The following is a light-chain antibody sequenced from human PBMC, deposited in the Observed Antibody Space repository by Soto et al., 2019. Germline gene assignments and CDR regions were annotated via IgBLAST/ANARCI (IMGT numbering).Light chain of an antibody. CDR1: QSVGSY. CDR3: QQRGNWPVT. Sequence: EIVLTQSPATLSLSPGERATLSCRASQSVGSYFAWYQQKPGQAPRLLIYDASNRATGITARFSGSGSGTDFTLTVSGLEPDDFAVYYCQQRGNWPVTFGQGTRVDIK. CDR2: DAS. V-gene: IGKV3-11*01. J-gene: IGKJ1*01.